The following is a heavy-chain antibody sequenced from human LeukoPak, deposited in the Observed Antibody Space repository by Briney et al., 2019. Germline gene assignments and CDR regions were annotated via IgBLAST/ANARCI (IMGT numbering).Heavy chain of an antibody. Sequence: GGSLRLSCATSGFTFSSYAMHWVRHAPGKGLEWVSGISWNSGSIGYADSVKGRFTISRDNAKNSLYLQMNSLRAEDMALYYCAKVSGSGSYYNYFDYWGQGTLVTVSS. D-gene: IGHD3-10*01. CDR1: GFTFSSYA. CDR3: AKVSGSGSYYNYFDY. V-gene: IGHV3-9*03. J-gene: IGHJ4*02. CDR2: ISWNSGSI.